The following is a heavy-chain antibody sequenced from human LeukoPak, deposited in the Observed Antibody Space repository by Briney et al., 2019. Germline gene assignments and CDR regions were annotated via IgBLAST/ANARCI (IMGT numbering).Heavy chain of an antibody. V-gene: IGHV4-34*01. CDR2: INHSGST. D-gene: IGHD1-7*01. CDR1: GGSFSGYY. J-gene: IGHJ6*03. Sequence: SETLSLTCAVYGGSFSGYYWSWIRQPPGKGLEWIGEINHSGSTNYNPSPKSRVTISVDTSKNQFSLKLSSVTAADTAVYYCARGLTGTYYYYYYYMDVWGKGTTVTVSS. CDR3: ARGLTGTYYYYYYYMDV.